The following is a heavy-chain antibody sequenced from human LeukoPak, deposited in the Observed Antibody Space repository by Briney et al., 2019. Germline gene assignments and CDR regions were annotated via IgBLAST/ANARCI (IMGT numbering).Heavy chain of an antibody. CDR3: AKDPASRVRYFDWLPDY. J-gene: IGHJ4*02. CDR1: GFTFSSYG. V-gene: IGHV3-30*18. CDR2: ISYDGSNK. Sequence: GRSLRLSCAASGFTFSSYGMHWVRQAPGKGLEWVAVISYDGSNKYYADSVKGRFTISRDNSKNTLYLQMNSLRAEDTAVYYCAKDPASRVRYFDWLPDYWGQGTLVTVSS. D-gene: IGHD3-9*01.